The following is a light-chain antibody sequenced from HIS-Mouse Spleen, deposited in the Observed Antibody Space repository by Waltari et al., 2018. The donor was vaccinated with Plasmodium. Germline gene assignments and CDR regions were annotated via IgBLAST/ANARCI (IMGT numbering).Light chain of an antibody. J-gene: IGKJ3*01. CDR3: QKYNNWSFT. V-gene: IGKV3-15*01. CDR2: GAS. Sequence: EIVMTQSPATLSVSPGERATLSCRASQSVSINVAWYQQQPGQAPRRFINGASTRATGIPARFSGSGSGTEFTLTISSLQSEDFAVYYCQKYNNWSFTFGPGTKVDIK. CDR1: QSVSIN.